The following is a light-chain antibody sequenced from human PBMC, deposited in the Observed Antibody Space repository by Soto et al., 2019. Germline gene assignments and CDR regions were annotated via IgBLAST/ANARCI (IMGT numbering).Light chain of an antibody. V-gene: IGKV3-15*01. CDR2: GAS. Sequence: EKVMTQSPATLSMSPGERTNLSCRASQRGNRLFAWYQQKPGQAPRLLIYGASTRATGIPARFSGSGSGTEFTLTISSLQSEDFAVYYCQQYNNWPSWTFGQGTKVEIK. J-gene: IGKJ1*01. CDR3: QQYNNWPSWT. CDR1: QRGNRL.